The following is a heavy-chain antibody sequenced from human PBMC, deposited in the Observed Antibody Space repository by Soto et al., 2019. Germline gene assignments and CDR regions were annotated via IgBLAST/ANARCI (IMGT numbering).Heavy chain of an antibody. CDR2: INAGNGNT. D-gene: IGHD5-18*01. J-gene: IGHJ6*02. Sequence: ASVKVSCKASGYTFTSYAMHWVRQAPGQRLEWMGWINAGNGNTKYSQKFQGRVTITRDTSASTAYMELSSLRSEDTALYYCARSYSYGFDYYGMDVWGQGTTVTVSS. V-gene: IGHV1-3*01. CDR3: ARSYSYGFDYYGMDV. CDR1: GYTFTSYA.